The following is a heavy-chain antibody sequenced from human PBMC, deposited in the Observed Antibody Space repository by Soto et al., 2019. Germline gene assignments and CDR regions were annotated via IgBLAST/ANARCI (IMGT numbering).Heavy chain of an antibody. Sequence: QITLEESGPALVKPTQTLTLTCTFSGFSLNTRAVGVGWILQPPGKALEWLAFIYWDDNKYYIPSLKSRLTLTNDASKNQVVLPMTNAGPVDTATYYCAHGAGWLFDYWGQGTKVTVSS. J-gene: IGHJ4*02. D-gene: IGHD6-19*01. V-gene: IGHV2-5*02. CDR3: AHGAGWLFDY. CDR1: GFSLNTRAVG. CDR2: IYWDDNK.